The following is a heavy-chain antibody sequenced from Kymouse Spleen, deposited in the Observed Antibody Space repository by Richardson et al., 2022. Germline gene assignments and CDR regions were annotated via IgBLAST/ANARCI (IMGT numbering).Heavy chain of an antibody. V-gene: IGHV3-30*18. Sequence: QVQLVESGGGVVQPGRSLRLSCAASGFTFSSYGMHWVRQAPGKGLEWVAVISYDGSNKYYADSVKGRFTISRDNSKNTLYLQMNSLRAEDTAVYYCAKDTIAAAGSDFDYWGQGTLVTVSS. D-gene: IGHD6-13*01. J-gene: IGHJ4*02. CDR1: GFTFSSYG. CDR3: AKDTIAAAGSDFDY. CDR2: ISYDGSNK.